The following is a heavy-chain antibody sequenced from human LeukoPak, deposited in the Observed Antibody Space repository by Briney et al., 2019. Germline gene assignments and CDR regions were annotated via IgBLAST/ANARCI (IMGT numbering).Heavy chain of an antibody. CDR1: GFTFSTYG. Sequence: GGSLRLSCTGPGFTFSTYGMNWVRQAPGRGPEWVAYIHSSSTPIYYADSVRGRFTISRDNAKNSLYLQMNSLRGEDTAVYYCAREGYSGYNSHWGQGTLVTVSS. D-gene: IGHD5-12*01. V-gene: IGHV3-48*01. CDR3: AREGYSGYNSH. J-gene: IGHJ4*02. CDR2: IHSSSTPI.